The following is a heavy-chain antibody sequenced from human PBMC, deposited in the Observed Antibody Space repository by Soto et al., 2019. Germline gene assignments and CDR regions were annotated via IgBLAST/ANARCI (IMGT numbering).Heavy chain of an antibody. CDR3: ARLLQSDY. CDR2: ISYDGSNK. CDR1: GFTFSSYA. Sequence: QVQPVESGGGVVQPGRSLRLSCAASGFTFSSYAMHWVRQAPGKGLEWVAVISYDGSNKYYADSVKGRFTISRDNSKNTLYLQMNSLRAEDTAVYYCARLLQSDYWGQGTLVTVSS. V-gene: IGHV3-30-3*01. D-gene: IGHD1-26*01. J-gene: IGHJ4*02.